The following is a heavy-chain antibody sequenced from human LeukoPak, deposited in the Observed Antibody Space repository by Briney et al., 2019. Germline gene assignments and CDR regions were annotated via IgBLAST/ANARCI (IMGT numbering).Heavy chain of an antibody. CDR1: GGSISSGVYY. D-gene: IGHD5-24*01. V-gene: IGHV4-31*03. J-gene: IGHJ4*02. CDR3: ARGVRWLQLSYFDY. Sequence: PSETLSLTCPVSGGSISSGVYYWSWIRQHPAKGLEWIGYIYYSGSTYYNPSLKSRVTISVDTSKNQFSLKLSSVTAADTAVYYCARGVRWLQLSYFDYWGQGTLVTVSS. CDR2: IYYSGST.